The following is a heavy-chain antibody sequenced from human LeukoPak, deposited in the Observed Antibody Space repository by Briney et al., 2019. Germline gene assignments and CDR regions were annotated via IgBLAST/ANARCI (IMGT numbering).Heavy chain of an antibody. CDR1: GGSIGSSSFY. CDR3: VRLQAVTGNFDY. V-gene: IGHV4-39*07. Sequence: SETLSLTCTVSGGSIGSSSFYWGWIRQPPGQGLEWIEAINYSGDTYYNPSLKSRVTISVDSSRNQFSLKLSSVTAADTAVYYCVRLQAVTGNFDYWGQGALVTVSS. CDR2: INYSGDT. D-gene: IGHD1-20*01. J-gene: IGHJ4*02.